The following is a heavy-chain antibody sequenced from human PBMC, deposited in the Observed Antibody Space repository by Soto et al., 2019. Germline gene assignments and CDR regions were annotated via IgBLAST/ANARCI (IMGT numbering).Heavy chain of an antibody. V-gene: IGHV1-69*01. CDR1: GGTYRNYA. Sequence: QVHLVQSGAEVRKPGSSVRVSCKASGGTYRNYAVNWVRQAPGQGLEWMGGIIPISGTTNYAQKFQGRVTITADESTSTAYMELRRLRSEDTAVYFCARDEGDDSSGYYDVNYWGHGTLVTDSS. CDR2: IIPISGTT. CDR3: ARDEGDDSSGYYDVNY. J-gene: IGHJ4*01. D-gene: IGHD3-22*01.